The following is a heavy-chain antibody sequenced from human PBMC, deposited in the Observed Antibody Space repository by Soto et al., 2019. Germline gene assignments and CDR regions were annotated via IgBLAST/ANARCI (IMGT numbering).Heavy chain of an antibody. CDR1: GNNFPSYR. Sequence: GESLKISCTVSGNNFPSYRISWVRPTPGKGLEWMGRIDPSDSYTNYIPSFQGHVTISVDKSRKTAYMQWXRMKASDTAIYYCSRPQEPWDTVRLAFDYLRQGTVVTVSS. D-gene: IGHD5-18*01. CDR2: IDPSDSYT. V-gene: IGHV5-10-1*01. J-gene: IGHJ4*02. CDR3: SRPQEPWDTVRLAFDY.